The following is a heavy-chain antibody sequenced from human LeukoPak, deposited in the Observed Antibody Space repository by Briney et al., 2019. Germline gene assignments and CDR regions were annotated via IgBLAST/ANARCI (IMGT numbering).Heavy chain of an antibody. V-gene: IGHV3-33*08. J-gene: IGHJ2*01. CDR1: GFTFSSYG. Sequence: GGSLRLSCAASGFTFSSYGMHWVRQAPGKGLEWVAVIWYDGTNKYYAESVKGRFTISRDNSKNTLYLQMNSLRAEDTAVYYCARAPSYWYFDLWGRGTLVTVSS. CDR3: ARAPSYWYFDL. CDR2: IWYDGTNK.